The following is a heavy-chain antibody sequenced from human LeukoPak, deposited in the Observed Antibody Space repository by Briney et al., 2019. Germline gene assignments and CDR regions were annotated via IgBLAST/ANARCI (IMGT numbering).Heavy chain of an antibody. V-gene: IGHV3-23*01. D-gene: IGHD1-26*01. J-gene: IGHJ4*02. CDR3: AKEDHGTYSTAFDY. CDR1: GFTFSNFA. Sequence: GGSLRLSCEVSGFTFSNFAMSWVRQAPGKGLEWISAISDSAAKTYYADSVKGRFTISRDNAKNTVFLQMNSLRAEETLLYYCAKEDHGTYSTAFDYWGQGTLVTVSS. CDR2: ISDSAAKT.